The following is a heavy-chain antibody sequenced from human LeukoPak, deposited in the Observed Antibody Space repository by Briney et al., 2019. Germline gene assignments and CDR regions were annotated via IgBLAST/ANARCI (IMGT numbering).Heavy chain of an antibody. D-gene: IGHD5-12*01. CDR1: GYTFTSYD. Sequence: ASVKVSCKASGYTFTSYDINWVRQATGQGLEWMGWMNPNSGNTGYAQKFQGRVTMTRNTSISTAYMELSSLRSEDTAVYYCARWMSYDFDYYYYYGMDVWGQGTTVTVSS. J-gene: IGHJ6*02. CDR2: MNPNSGNT. CDR3: ARWMSYDFDYYYYYGMDV. V-gene: IGHV1-8*01.